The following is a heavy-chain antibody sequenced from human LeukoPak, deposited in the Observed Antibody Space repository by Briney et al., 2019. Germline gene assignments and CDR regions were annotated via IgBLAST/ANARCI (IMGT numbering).Heavy chain of an antibody. D-gene: IGHD4-17*01. J-gene: IGHJ6*03. CDR3: AKGRYGDYNYYYYYYMDV. CDR1: GFTFSSYA. V-gene: IGHV3-23*01. CDR2: ISGSGGST. Sequence: GGSLRLSCAASGFTFSSYAMSWVRQAPGKGLEWVSAISGSGGSTYYADSVKGRFTISRDNSKNTLYLQMNSLRAEDTAVYYCAKGRYGDYNYYYYYYMDVWGQGTTVTVSS.